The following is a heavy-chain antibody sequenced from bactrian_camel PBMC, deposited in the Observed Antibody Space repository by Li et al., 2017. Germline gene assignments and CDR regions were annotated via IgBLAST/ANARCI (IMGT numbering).Heavy chain of an antibody. Sequence: HVQLVESGGGSVQAGGSLKLSCEASGYIFDQCGLGWYRQAPGKEREGVASIDTGGVNTYYSDSVKGRFTISQDNAKNTLYLQMNSLKPDDTAMYYCAADRRGGYCGGKLGQRNPGHRL. D-gene: IGHD1*01. CDR1: GYIFDQCG. J-gene: IGHJ7*01. CDR2: IDTGGVNT. V-gene: IGHV3S54*01.